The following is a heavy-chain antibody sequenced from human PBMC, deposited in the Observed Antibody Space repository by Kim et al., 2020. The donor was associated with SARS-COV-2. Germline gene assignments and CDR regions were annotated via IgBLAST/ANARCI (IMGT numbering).Heavy chain of an antibody. Sequence: SETLSLTCTVSGGSISSYYWSWIRQPPGKGLDWIGYIYYSGSTNYNTSLKSRVTISVDTSKNQFSLKLSSVTAADTAVYYCARYLKDSSGWCPCPTTGMGVWGQRTTVTVSS. J-gene: IGHJ6*02. CDR2: IYYSGST. CDR3: ARYLKDSSGWCPCPTTGMGV. D-gene: IGHD6-19*01. CDR1: GGSISSYY. V-gene: IGHV4-59*13.